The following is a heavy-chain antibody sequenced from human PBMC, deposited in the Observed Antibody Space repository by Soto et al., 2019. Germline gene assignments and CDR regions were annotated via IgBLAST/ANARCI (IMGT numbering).Heavy chain of an antibody. V-gene: IGHV1-3*01. Sequence: QVQLLQSGSEVKKPGASVRVSCRASGYIFDTYPIHWLRQAPGKGLEWLGWINPGNDDTGYSQKFQGRVTITGDTSASTAYIQLSSLRSEDTAVYYCARHHRSGSLPRWDYWGQGTLVTVS. CDR2: INPGNDDT. CDR3: ARHHRSGSLPRWDY. D-gene: IGHD3-10*01. J-gene: IGHJ4*02. CDR1: GYIFDTYP.